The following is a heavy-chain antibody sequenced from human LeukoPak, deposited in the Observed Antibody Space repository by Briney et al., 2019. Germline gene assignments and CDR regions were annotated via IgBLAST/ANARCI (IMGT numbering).Heavy chain of an antibody. J-gene: IGHJ5*02. CDR2: IVVGSGNT. CDR1: GFTFTSSA. V-gene: IGHV1-58*02. Sequence: SVKVSCKASGFTFTSSAMQWVRQARGQRLEWIGWIVVGSGNTNYAQKFQERVTITRDMSTSTAYMELSSLRSEDTAVYYCAAGLYGGNDPAQNWFDPWGQGTLVTVSS. CDR3: AAGLYGGNDPAQNWFDP. D-gene: IGHD5-12*01.